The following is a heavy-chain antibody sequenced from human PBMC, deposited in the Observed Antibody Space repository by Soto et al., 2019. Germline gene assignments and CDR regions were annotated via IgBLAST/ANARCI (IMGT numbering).Heavy chain of an antibody. CDR2: INPRSGGT. J-gene: IGHJ4*02. Sequence: VSVKVCSKARGDANTSHHMYWVRQVPGEGLDWMGMINPRSGGTNSPQKFQGRVTMTRDTSTSTVYMELSSLRSEDTAVYYCCSLGYGQGYRGQGTLVTVSS. CDR1: GDANTSHH. D-gene: IGHD5-18*01. CDR3: CSLGYGQGY. V-gene: IGHV1-46*03.